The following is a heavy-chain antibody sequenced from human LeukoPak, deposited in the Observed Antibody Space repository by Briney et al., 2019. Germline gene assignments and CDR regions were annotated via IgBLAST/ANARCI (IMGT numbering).Heavy chain of an antibody. CDR3: ARDVRYCSGGSCPMAYYYYYYGMDV. CDR1: GGSISNYY. V-gene: IGHV4-4*07. Sequence: SETLSLTCTVSGGSISNYYWSWIRQPAGKGLEWIGRIYTSGSTNYNPSLKSRVTMSVDTSKNQFSLKLSSVTAADTAVYYCARDVRYCSGGSCPMAYYYYYYGMDVWGQGTTVTVSS. CDR2: IYTSGST. J-gene: IGHJ6*02. D-gene: IGHD2-15*01.